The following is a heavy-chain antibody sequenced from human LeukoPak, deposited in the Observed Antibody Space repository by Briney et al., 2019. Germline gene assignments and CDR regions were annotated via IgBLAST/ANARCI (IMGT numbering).Heavy chain of an antibody. J-gene: IGHJ4*02. CDR3: ARGKRVLRYFDWLSAFDY. Sequence: PSETLSLTCAVYGGSFSGYYWSWIRQPPGKGLEWIGEINHSGSTNYNPSLKSRVTISVDTSKYQFSLKLSSVTAADTAVYYCARGKRVLRYFDWLSAFDYWGQGTLVTVSS. CDR2: INHSGST. D-gene: IGHD3-9*01. CDR1: GGSFSGYY. V-gene: IGHV4-34*01.